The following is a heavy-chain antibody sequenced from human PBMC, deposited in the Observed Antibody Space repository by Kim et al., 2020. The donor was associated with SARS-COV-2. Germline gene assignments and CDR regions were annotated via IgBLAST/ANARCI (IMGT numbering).Heavy chain of an antibody. CDR1: GGSISSYY. J-gene: IGHJ6*02. D-gene: IGHD3-10*01. Sequence: SETLSLTCTVSGGSISSYYWSWIRQPPGKGLEWIGYIYYSGSTNYNPSLKSRVTISVDTSKNQFSLKLSSVTAADTAVYYCARDQMVRGAPDYYYGMDVWGQGTTVTVSS. V-gene: IGHV4-59*01. CDR3: ARDQMVRGAPDYYYGMDV. CDR2: IYYSGST.